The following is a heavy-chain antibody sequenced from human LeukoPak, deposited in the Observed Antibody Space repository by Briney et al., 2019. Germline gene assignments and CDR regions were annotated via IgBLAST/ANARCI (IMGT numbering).Heavy chain of an antibody. CDR3: AKLYSSSSSSSWFDP. D-gene: IGHD6-6*01. CDR1: GFTFSSYA. Sequence: GGSLRLSCAASGFTFSSYAMSWVRQAPGKGLEWVSAISGSGGSTYYADSVKDRFTISRDNSKNTLYLQMNSLRAEDTAVYYCAKLYSSSSSSSWFDPWGQGTLVTVSS. CDR2: ISGSGGST. J-gene: IGHJ5*02. V-gene: IGHV3-23*01.